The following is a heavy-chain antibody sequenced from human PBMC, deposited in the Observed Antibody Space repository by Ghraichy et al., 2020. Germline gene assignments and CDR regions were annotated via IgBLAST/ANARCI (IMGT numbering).Heavy chain of an antibody. D-gene: IGHD3-10*01. CDR2: IGSGDNFI. Sequence: GESLNISCAASGFTFSIYNMNWVRQAPGKGLEWISYIGSGDNFIYYADSVKGRFTISRDNAENSLYLQMNSLRVEDTAVYYCARGEQAFSYYCSRRSFPGKNCYGMDVLGQGTTVTV. V-gene: IGHV3-21*05. CDR1: GFTFSIYN. J-gene: IGHJ6*02. CDR3: ARGEQAFSYYCSRRSFPGKNCYGMDV.